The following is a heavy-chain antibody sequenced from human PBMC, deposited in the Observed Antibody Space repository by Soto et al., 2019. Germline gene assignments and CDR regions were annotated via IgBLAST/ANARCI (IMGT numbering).Heavy chain of an antibody. J-gene: IGHJ6*02. CDR1: GGTFSSYA. CDR2: IIPIFGTA. D-gene: IGHD3-3*01. Sequence: SVKVSCKASGGTFSSYAISWVRQAPGQGLEWMGGIIPIFGTANYAQKFQGRVTITADKSTSTAYMELSSLRSEDTAVYYCALLRFLAWHHYYYYGMDVWGQGTTVTVSS. CDR3: ALLRFLAWHHYYYYGMDV. V-gene: IGHV1-69*06.